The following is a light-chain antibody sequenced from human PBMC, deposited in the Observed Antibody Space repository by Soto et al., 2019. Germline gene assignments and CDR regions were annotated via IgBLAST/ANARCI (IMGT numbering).Light chain of an antibody. J-gene: IGKJ5*01. CDR3: QQSYSTPIN. CDR1: QSISSY. CDR2: AAS. Sequence: DIQMTQSPSSLSASVGDRVTITCRASQSISSYLNWYQQKPGKAPKLLTYAASSLQSGVPSRFSGSGSGTDFTLTISSLQPEDFATYYCQQSYSTPINFGQGTRLEIK. V-gene: IGKV1-39*01.